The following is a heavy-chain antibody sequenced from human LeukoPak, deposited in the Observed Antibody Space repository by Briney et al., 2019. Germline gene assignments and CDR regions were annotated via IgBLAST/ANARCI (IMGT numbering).Heavy chain of an antibody. V-gene: IGHV4-30-4*08. CDR1: GGSISSGSYY. J-gene: IGHJ5*02. Sequence: PSQTLSLTCTVSGGSISSGSYYWSWIRQPPWKGLEWIGYISYSGSTYYNPSLKSRVTISLDTSKNQFSLKLSSVTAADTAVYYCARAVDYYGSGSYYKRWFDPWGQGTLVTVSS. D-gene: IGHD3-10*01. CDR3: ARAVDYYGSGSYYKRWFDP. CDR2: ISYSGST.